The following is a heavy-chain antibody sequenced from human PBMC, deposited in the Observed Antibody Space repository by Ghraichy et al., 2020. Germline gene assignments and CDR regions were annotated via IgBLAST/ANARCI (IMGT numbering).Heavy chain of an antibody. CDR1: GYSFTSYW. CDR3: ARHLRGFSSTGQYTDNWFDP. Sequence: ESLNISCKGSGYSFTSYWISWVRQMPGKGLEWMGRIDPSDSYTNYSPSFQGHVTISADKSISTAYLQWSSLKASDTAMYYCARHLRGFSSTGQYTDNWFDPWGQGTLVTVSS. J-gene: IGHJ5*02. D-gene: IGHD2-2*01. CDR2: IDPSDSYT. V-gene: IGHV5-10-1*01.